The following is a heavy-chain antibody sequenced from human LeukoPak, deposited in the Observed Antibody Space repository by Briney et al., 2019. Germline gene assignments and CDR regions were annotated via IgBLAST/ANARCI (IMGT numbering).Heavy chain of an antibody. CDR2: ISGSGGST. J-gene: IGHJ6*02. CDR3: AKTPIKGMDV. V-gene: IGHV3-23*01. Sequence: GGSLRLSCAASGFTFSSYAMSWVRQAPGKGLEWVSAISGSGGSTYYADSAKGRFTISRDNSKNTLYLQMNSLRAEDTAVYYYAKTPIKGMDVWGQGTTVTVSS. CDR1: GFTFSSYA.